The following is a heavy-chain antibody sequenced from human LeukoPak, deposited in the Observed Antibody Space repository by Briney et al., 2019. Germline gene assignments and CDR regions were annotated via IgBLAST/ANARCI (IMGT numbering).Heavy chain of an antibody. CDR2: IRYDGSNR. CDR1: GFTFTSYG. Sequence: GGSLRLSCAASGFTFTSYGMHWVRQAPGKGLEWVAFIRYDGSNRNYADSVKGRFTISRDNSKNTLYLQMNSLRAEDTAVYYCAKSGLNRFDYWGQGTLVTVSS. D-gene: IGHD2-15*01. V-gene: IGHV3-30*02. CDR3: AKSGLNRFDY. J-gene: IGHJ4*02.